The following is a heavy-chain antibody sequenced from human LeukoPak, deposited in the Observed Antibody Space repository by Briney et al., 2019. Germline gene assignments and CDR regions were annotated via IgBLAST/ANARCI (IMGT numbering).Heavy chain of an antibody. D-gene: IGHD4-17*01. CDR2: IYYSGST. CDR3: ARAGFGDPFDY. V-gene: IGHV4-59*01. CDR1: GVSISSYY. J-gene: IGHJ4*02. Sequence: SETLSLTCTVSGVSISSYYWSWIRQPPGKGLEWIGYIYYSGSTNYNPSLKSRVTISVDTSKNQFSLKLSSVTAADTAVYYCARAGFGDPFDYWGQGTLVTVSS.